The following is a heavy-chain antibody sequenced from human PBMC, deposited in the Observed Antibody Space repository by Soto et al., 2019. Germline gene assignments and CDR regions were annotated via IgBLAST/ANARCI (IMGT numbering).Heavy chain of an antibody. Sequence: GGSLRLSCIASGFTFGTYAIHWVRQARGKGLQWVALISYEGSNTYYADSVRGRFTISRDNSKNTVYLQMNSLRPEDAGVYYCARVTPGNNLYYFSGLDVWGQGTSVTVSS. CDR2: ISYEGSNT. CDR1: GFTFGTYA. CDR3: ARVTPGNNLYYFSGLDV. D-gene: IGHD1-1*01. J-gene: IGHJ6*02. V-gene: IGHV3-30-3*01.